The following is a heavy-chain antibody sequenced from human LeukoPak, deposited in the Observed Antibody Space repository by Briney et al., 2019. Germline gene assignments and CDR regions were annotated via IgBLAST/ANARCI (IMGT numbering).Heavy chain of an antibody. V-gene: IGHV4-39*07. Sequence: SETLSLTCIVSGDSIRSSDYYWGCIRQPPGKGLEWIGEINHSGSTNYNPSLKSRVIISVDASKNQFSLKLSSVTAADTAVYYCARGGWELPEGSLDYWGQGTLVTVSS. J-gene: IGHJ4*02. CDR3: ARGGWELPEGSLDY. CDR2: INHSGST. CDR1: GDSIRSSDYY. D-gene: IGHD1-26*01.